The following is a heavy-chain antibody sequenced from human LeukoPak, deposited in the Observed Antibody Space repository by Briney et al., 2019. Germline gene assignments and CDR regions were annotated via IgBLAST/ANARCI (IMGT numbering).Heavy chain of an antibody. D-gene: IGHD1-26*01. Sequence: GASVKVSCKASGYTFTSHGINWVRQAPGQGLEWTGWISAYNGNTNYAQTLQGRVTMTTDTSTSTAYMELRSLRSDDTAVYYCARDPGIEWELPFDYWGQGTLVTVSS. CDR2: ISAYNGNT. J-gene: IGHJ4*02. V-gene: IGHV1-18*01. CDR1: GYTFTSHG. CDR3: ARDPGIEWELPFDY.